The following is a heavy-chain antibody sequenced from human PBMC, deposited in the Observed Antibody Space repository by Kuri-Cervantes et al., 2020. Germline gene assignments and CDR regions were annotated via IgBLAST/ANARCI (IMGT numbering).Heavy chain of an antibody. V-gene: IGHV3-9*01. J-gene: IGHJ6*02. D-gene: IGHD3-10*01. CDR2: ISWNSGSI. CDR1: GFTFDDYA. Sequence: SLKISCAASGFTFDDYAMHWVRQAPGKGLEWVSGISWNSGSIGYADSVKGRFTISRDNSKNTLYLQMNSLRAEDTAVYYCASGELDNYYYYYGMDVWGQGTTVTVSS. CDR3: ASGELDNYYYYYGMDV.